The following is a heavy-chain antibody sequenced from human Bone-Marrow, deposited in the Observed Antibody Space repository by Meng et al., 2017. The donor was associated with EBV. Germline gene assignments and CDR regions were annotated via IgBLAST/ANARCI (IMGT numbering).Heavy chain of an antibody. J-gene: IGHJ5*02. D-gene: IGHD3-10*01. CDR1: GGTFSSYA. V-gene: IGHV1-69*01. Sequence: QVQLVQSGAEVNKPGSSGKVSFKASGGTFSSYAISWVRQAHGQGLEWMGGIIPIFGTANYAQKFQGRVTITADESTSTAYMELSSLRSEDTAVYYCARGAVRGVIHWFDPWGQGTLVTVSS. CDR3: ARGAVRGVIHWFDP. CDR2: IIPIFGTA.